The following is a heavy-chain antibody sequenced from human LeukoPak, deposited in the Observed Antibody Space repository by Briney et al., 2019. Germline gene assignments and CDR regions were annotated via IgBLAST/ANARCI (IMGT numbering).Heavy chain of an antibody. V-gene: IGHV3-48*04. CDR1: GFTFSSYS. CDR2: ISSSSSTI. D-gene: IGHD1-1*01. CDR3: AREGWNDEGYYYYGMDV. J-gene: IGHJ6*02. Sequence: PGGSLRLSCAASGFTFSSYSMNWVRQAPGKGLERVSYISSSSSTIYYADSVKGRFTISRDNAKNSLYLQMNSLRAEDTAVYYCAREGWNDEGYYYYGMDVWGQGTTVTVSS.